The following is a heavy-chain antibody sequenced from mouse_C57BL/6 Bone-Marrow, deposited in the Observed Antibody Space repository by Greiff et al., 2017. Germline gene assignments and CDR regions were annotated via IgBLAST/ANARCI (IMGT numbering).Heavy chain of an antibody. V-gene: IGHV14-4*01. CDR2: IDPENGDT. J-gene: IGHJ4*01. D-gene: IGHD2-1*01. CDR3: TTGGNYEAMDY. CDR1: GFNIKDDY. Sequence: VQLQQSGAELVRPGASVKLSCTASGFNIKDDYMHWVKQRPEQGLEWIGWIDPENGDTEYASKFQGKATITADTSSNTAYLQLSSLTSEYTAVYYCTTGGNYEAMDYCGQGSSVTVFS.